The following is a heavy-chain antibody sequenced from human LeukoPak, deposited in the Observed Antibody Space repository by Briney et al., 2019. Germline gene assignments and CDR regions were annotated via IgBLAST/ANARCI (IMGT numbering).Heavy chain of an antibody. J-gene: IGHJ6*02. CDR1: GFTVSSNY. V-gene: IGHV3-11*04. CDR3: ARVSRDFYSNYYYYYGMDV. CDR2: ISGSGGST. D-gene: IGHD4-11*01. Sequence: PGGSLRLSCAASGFTVSSNYMSWVRQAPGKGLEWVSAISGSGGSTYYADSVKGRFTISRDNAKNSLYLQMNSLRAEDTAVYYCARVSRDFYSNYYYYYGMDVWGQGTTVTVSS.